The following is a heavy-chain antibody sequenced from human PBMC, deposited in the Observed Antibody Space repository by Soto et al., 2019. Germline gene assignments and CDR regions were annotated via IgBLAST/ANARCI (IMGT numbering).Heavy chain of an antibody. CDR2: IYHSGST. CDR1: GGSISSGGYS. D-gene: IGHD3-22*01. V-gene: IGHV4-30-2*01. J-gene: IGHJ4*02. Sequence: SETLSLTCAVSGGSISSGGYSWSWIRQPPGKGLEWIGYIYHSGSTYYNPSLKSRVTISVDRSKNQFSLKLSSVTAADTAVYYCAREGDYYDSSGYPIYYFDYWGQGTLVTVSS. CDR3: AREGDYYDSSGYPIYYFDY.